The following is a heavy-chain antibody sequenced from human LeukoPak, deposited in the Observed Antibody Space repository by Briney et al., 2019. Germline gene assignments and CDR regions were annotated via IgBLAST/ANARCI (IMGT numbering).Heavy chain of an antibody. Sequence: ASVKVSCKASGYTSTSYAMHWVRQAPGQRLAWMGWINAGNGNTKYSQKFQGRVTITRDTSASTAYMELSSLRSEDTAVYYCAISVAVAGYYYYYGMDVWGQGTTVTVSS. V-gene: IGHV1-3*01. CDR3: AISVAVAGYYYYYGMDV. CDR2: INAGNGNT. CDR1: GYTSTSYA. D-gene: IGHD6-19*01. J-gene: IGHJ6*02.